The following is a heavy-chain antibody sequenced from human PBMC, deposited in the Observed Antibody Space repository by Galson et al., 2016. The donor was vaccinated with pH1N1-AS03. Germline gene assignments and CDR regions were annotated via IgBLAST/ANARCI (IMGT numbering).Heavy chain of an antibody. Sequence: SVKVSCKASGYTFITYGISWVRQAPGQGLEWMGWMSAYSGETRYAPTFQGRVTMTRDPSTRTAYMDLRSLTSDDTAVYYCVREFEDPQKRVVAFGYWGQGTLVIVSS. V-gene: IGHV1-18*01. CDR2: MSAYSGET. CDR3: VREFEDPQKRVVAFGY. CDR1: GYTFITYG. J-gene: IGHJ4*02.